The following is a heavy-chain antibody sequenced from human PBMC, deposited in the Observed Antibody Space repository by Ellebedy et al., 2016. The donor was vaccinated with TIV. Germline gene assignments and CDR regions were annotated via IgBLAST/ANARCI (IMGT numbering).Heavy chain of an antibody. Sequence: GESLKISCAASGFTFRTYNTYSMNWVRQAPGKGLEWVSYICSRTNIIYYADSVKGRFTISRDNAKNSLYLQMNSLRAEDTAVYYCARVTTLATGTGYYFDYWGQGTLVTVSS. CDR1: GFTFRTYNTYS. CDR2: ICSRTNII. V-gene: IGHV3-48*04. D-gene: IGHD4-17*01. J-gene: IGHJ4*02. CDR3: ARVTTLATGTGYYFDY.